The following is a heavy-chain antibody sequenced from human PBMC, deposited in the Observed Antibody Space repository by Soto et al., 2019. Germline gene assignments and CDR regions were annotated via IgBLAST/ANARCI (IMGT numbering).Heavy chain of an antibody. V-gene: IGHV4-31*03. CDR1: GGSISSGGYY. Sequence: QVQLQESGPGLVKPSQTLSLTCTVSGGSISSGGYYWSWLRQHPGKGLEWLGYIYYRGSTYYNPSLKSRVTISVDTSKNQFSLKLSSVTAADTAVYYGARYSNWYYFDYWGQGTLVTVSS. CDR2: IYYRGST. J-gene: IGHJ4*02. D-gene: IGHD4-4*01. CDR3: ARYSNWYYFDY.